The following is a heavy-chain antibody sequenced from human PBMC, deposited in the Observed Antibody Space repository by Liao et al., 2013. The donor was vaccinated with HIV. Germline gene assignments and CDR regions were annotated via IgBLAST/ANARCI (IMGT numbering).Heavy chain of an antibody. CDR1: GGSISSGTHY. CDR3: ATSHGGHVFDI. V-gene: IGHV4-39*07. J-gene: IGHJ3*02. D-gene: IGHD2-2*01. CDR2: VYYSGST. Sequence: QVQLQESGPGLVKPSQTLSLTCTVSGGSISSGTHYWSWIRQPPGKGLEWIGTVYYSGSTYYNSSLKSRVTLSLDTPKDQFSLDLDSVTAADTAIYYCATSHGGHVFDIWGQGTMVVVSS.